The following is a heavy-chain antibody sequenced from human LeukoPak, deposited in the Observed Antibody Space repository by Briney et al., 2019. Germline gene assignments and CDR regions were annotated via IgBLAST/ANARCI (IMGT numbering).Heavy chain of an antibody. V-gene: IGHV3-30*09. D-gene: IGHD3-3*01. CDR1: GFTFSSYA. J-gene: IGHJ4*02. CDR2: ISNDGSNK. CDR3: ARDWRRAADN. Sequence: GGSLRLSCAASGFTFSSYAMHWVRQAPGKGLEWVAVISNDGSNKYYADSVKGRFAISRDNSKNTLYLQMNSLRAEDTAVYYCARDWRRAADNWGQGTLVTVSS.